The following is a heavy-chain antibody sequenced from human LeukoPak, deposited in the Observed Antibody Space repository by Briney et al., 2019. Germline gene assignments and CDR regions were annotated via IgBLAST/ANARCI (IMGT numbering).Heavy chain of an antibody. J-gene: IGHJ6*03. CDR3: ARTTEGYAGGPGYSYYYYMDV. D-gene: IGHD5-12*01. CDR1: GGSISSYY. V-gene: IGHV4-59*01. CDR2: IHYSGST. Sequence: SETLSLTCTVSGGSISSYYWSWIRQPPGKGLEWIGYIHYSGSTHHNPSLKSRVTISVDTSKNQVSLKLRSVTAADTAVYYCARTTEGYAGGPGYSYYYYMDVWGKGTTVTISS.